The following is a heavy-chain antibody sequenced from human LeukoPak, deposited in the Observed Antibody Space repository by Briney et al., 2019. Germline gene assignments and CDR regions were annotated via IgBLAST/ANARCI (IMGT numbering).Heavy chain of an antibody. CDR3: ARGLYYYDSSGYYTGYYYYMDV. Sequence: PSETLSLTCTVSGGSISSYYWSWIRQPPGKGLEWIGYIYYSGSTNYNPSLKSRVTISVDTSKNQCSLKLSSVTAADTAVYYCARGLYYYDSSGYYTGYYYYMDVWGKGTTVTVSS. CDR1: GGSISSYY. J-gene: IGHJ6*03. V-gene: IGHV4-59*01. D-gene: IGHD3-22*01. CDR2: IYYSGST.